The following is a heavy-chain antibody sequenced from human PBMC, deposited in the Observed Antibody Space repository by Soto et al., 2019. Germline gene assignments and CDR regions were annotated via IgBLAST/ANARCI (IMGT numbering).Heavy chain of an antibody. D-gene: IGHD3-3*01. CDR3: ARDRDYDFWSGYPPGGYPDY. CDR2: ISYDGSNK. Sequence: ESGGGVVQPGRSLRLSCAASGFTFSSYAMHWVRQAPGKGLEWVAVISYDGSNKYYADSVKGRFTISRDNSKNTLYLQMNSLRAEDTAVYYCARDRDYDFWSGYPPGGYPDYWGQGTLVTVSS. V-gene: IGHV3-30-3*01. CDR1: GFTFSSYA. J-gene: IGHJ4*02.